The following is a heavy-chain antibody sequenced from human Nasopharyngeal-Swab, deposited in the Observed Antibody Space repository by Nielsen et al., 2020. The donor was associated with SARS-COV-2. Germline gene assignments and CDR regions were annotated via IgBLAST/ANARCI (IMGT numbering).Heavy chain of an antibody. Sequence: ESLKISCTVSGGSISSYYWSWIRQPPGKGLEWIGYIYYSGSTNYNPSLKSRVTISVDTSKNQFSLKLSSVTAADTAVYYCASSGAYFDYWGQGTLVTVSS. J-gene: IGHJ4*02. CDR1: GGSISSYY. CDR2: IYYSGST. CDR3: ASSGAYFDY. V-gene: IGHV4-59*13. D-gene: IGHD5-12*01.